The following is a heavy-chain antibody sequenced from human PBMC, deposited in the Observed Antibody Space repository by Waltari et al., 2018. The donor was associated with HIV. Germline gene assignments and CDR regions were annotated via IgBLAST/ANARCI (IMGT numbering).Heavy chain of an antibody. Sequence: QLQLQESGPGLVKPSETLSLTCTVSGGSISSSSYYWGWIRQPPGKGLEWIGSIYYSGSTYYNPSLKSQVTISVDTSKNQFSLKLSSVTAADTAVYYCARLNFDPASDYWGQGTLVTVSS. CDR1: GGSISSSSYY. J-gene: IGHJ4*02. V-gene: IGHV4-39*01. CDR2: IYYSGST. D-gene: IGHD3-9*01. CDR3: ARLNFDPASDY.